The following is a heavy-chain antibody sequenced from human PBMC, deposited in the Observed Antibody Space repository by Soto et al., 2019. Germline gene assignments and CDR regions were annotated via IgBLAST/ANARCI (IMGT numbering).Heavy chain of an antibody. CDR1: GYSFTSYW. CDR3: ATQWRTQSSDI. J-gene: IGHJ3*02. Sequence: GESLKISCKGSGYSFTSYWIGWVRQMPGKGLDWMGIIYPGDSDTRYSPSFQGQVTISADKSISTAYLQWNSLKASDTAMYYCATQWRTQSSDIWGQGTMVTVSS. D-gene: IGHD1-7*01. CDR2: IYPGDSDT. V-gene: IGHV5-51*01.